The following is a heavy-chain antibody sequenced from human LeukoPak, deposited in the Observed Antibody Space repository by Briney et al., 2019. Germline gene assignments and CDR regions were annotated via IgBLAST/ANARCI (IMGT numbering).Heavy chain of an antibody. Sequence: GGSLRLSCAASGFTFDDYAMHWVRQAPGKGLEWVSGISWNSGSIGYADSVKGRFTISRDNAKNSLYLQMNSLRAEDTAVYCCARDFGWYTADYWGQGTLVTVSS. D-gene: IGHD6-19*01. V-gene: IGHV3-9*01. CDR2: ISWNSGSI. CDR1: GFTFDDYA. J-gene: IGHJ4*02. CDR3: ARDFGWYTADY.